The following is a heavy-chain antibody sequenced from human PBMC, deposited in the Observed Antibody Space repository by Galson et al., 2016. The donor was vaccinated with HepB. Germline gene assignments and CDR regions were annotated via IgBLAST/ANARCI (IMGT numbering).Heavy chain of an antibody. D-gene: IGHD6-19*01. J-gene: IGHJ4*02. CDR2: VSADGFAT. Sequence: SLRLSCAASGFPFTRYSMHWVRQAPGKGLEYVSTVSADGFATYYADSMKGRFTISRDNAKKSLFLQMNSLRAEDTAVYYCAREDPNVAVAALDYWGQGTLVTVSS. V-gene: IGHV3-64*04. CDR1: GFPFTRYS. CDR3: AREDPNVAVAALDY.